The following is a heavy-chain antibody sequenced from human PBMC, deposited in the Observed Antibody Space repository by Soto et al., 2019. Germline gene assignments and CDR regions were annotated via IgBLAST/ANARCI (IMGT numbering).Heavy chain of an antibody. J-gene: IGHJ6*02. V-gene: IGHV3-33*01. CDR3: ARETSYDYWSGPQTMDV. D-gene: IGHD3-3*01. CDR1: GFTFSSYV. Sequence: QVQLVESGGGVVQPGTSLRLSCAPSGFTFSSYVMHWVRQAPGKGLEWVAVVHYDGTKKYYADSVRGRFTISRDNSENILYLQMHSLRPDDMAVYFCARETSYDYWSGPQTMDVWGQGTTVTVSS. CDR2: VHYDGTKK.